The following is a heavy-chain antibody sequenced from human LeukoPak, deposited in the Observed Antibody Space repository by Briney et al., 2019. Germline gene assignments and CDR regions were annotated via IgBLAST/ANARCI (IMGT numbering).Heavy chain of an antibody. V-gene: IGHV3-7*01. Sequence: PGGSLRLSCAASGLTFSSYWMSWVRQAPGKGLEWVANIKQDGSEKYYLDSVKGRFTISRDNAKNSLYLQMNSLRVEDTAVYYCARGPPLWNGEVFVIGGQGTMVTV. J-gene: IGHJ3*02. CDR2: IKQDGSEK. CDR1: GLTFSSYW. D-gene: IGHD1-1*01. CDR3: ARGPPLWNGEVFVI.